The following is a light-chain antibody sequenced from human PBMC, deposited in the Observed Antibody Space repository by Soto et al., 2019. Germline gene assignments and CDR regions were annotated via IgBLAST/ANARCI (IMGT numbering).Light chain of an antibody. J-gene: IGKJ4*01. V-gene: IGKV1-5*03. CDR2: KAS. Sequence: DIQMTQSPSTLSASVGDRVTITCRASQSLSSWLAWYQEKPGKAPKLLIYKASSLESGVPSRFSGSGSETEFTLTISILQPDDFATYYCQQYTTFPLTFGGGTKVEIK. CDR1: QSLSSW. CDR3: QQYTTFPLT.